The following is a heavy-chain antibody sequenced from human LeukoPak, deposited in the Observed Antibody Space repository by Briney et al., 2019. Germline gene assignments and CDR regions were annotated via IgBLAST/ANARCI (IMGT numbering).Heavy chain of an antibody. V-gene: IGHV3-7*01. J-gene: IGHJ6*03. D-gene: IGHD4-17*01. CDR1: GFKFSTYW. Sequence: PGGSLRLSCAASGFKFSTYWMTWVRQAPGKGLEWVANINQDGSEKYYVESVKGRFTISRDNAKSSLYLQMNSLRAEDTAVYYCASYGDYGPSYYHHYMDVWGKGTTVTVSS. CDR2: INQDGSEK. CDR3: ASYGDYGPSYYHHYMDV.